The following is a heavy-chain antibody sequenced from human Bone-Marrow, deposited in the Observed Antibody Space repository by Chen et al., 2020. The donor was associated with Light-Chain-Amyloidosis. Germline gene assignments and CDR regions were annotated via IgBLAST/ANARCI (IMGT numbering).Heavy chain of an antibody. CDR1: GGSISSSSYY. CDR2: IYYSGST. Sequence: QLQLQESGPGLVKPSETLSLTCTVSGGSISSSSYYWGWIRQPPGKGLEWIGSIYYSGSTSYNPSLKSRITISVDTSKNQFSLKLSSVTAADTAVYYCARHRALNYYDSSGPFDPWGQGTLVTVSS. CDR3: ARHRALNYYDSSGPFDP. V-gene: IGHV4-39*01. D-gene: IGHD3-22*01. J-gene: IGHJ5*02.